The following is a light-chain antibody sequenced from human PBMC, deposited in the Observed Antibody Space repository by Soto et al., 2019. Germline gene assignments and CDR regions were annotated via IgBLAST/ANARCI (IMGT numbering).Light chain of an antibody. Sequence: EIVLTQSPGTLSLSPGERATLSCRASQSVSGSYLAWYQQKPGQAPRLLIYGASSRATGIPDRFSGSGSGTDFTLTITRLEPEDFAVYYCQQYGRSPPLYTFGQGTKLEIK. V-gene: IGKV3-20*01. CDR3: QQYGRSPPLYT. CDR1: QSVSGSY. CDR2: GAS. J-gene: IGKJ2*01.